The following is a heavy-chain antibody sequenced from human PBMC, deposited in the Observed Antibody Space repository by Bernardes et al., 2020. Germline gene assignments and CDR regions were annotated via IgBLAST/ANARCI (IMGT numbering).Heavy chain of an antibody. CDR1: GFTFRDFT. Sequence: GGCLSLTGAASGFTFRDFTMNWVRPAPGKGLEWVSSISSSSTYIYYADSVKGRFTISRDNAKNSLFLQMNSLRAEDTAVYYCARFDTMLDSWGQGTLVTVSS. CDR3: ARFDTMLDS. J-gene: IGHJ4*02. V-gene: IGHV3-21*01. CDR2: ISSSSTYI. D-gene: IGHD3-10*01.